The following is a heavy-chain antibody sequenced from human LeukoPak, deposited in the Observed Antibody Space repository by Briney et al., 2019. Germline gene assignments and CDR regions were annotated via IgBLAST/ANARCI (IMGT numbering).Heavy chain of an antibody. Sequence: GGSLRLSCSASGFSFRNNAMHWVRQAPGKGLEYVSGISDNGRSTYYADSVKGRFTTSRDNSKNTLWLQMSSIRPEDTAVYYCASTYPYDITGYYPFDYWGQGTLVTVSS. D-gene: IGHD3-22*01. V-gene: IGHV3-64D*06. CDR2: ISDNGRST. J-gene: IGHJ4*02. CDR3: ASTYPYDITGYYPFDY. CDR1: GFSFRNNA.